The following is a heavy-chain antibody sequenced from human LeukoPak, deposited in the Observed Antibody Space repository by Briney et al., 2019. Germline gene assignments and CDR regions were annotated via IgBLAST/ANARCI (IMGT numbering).Heavy chain of an antibody. V-gene: IGHV4-39*01. J-gene: IGHJ4*02. CDR3: ARRQGQQLVQDY. Sequence: SETLSLTCTVTGGSISSSSYYWGWIRQPPGKGLEWIGSIYYSGSTYYNPSLKSRVTISVDTSKNQFSLKLSSVTAADTAVYYCARRQGQQLVQDYWGQGTLVTVSS. CDR1: GGSISSSSYY. CDR2: IYYSGST. D-gene: IGHD6-13*01.